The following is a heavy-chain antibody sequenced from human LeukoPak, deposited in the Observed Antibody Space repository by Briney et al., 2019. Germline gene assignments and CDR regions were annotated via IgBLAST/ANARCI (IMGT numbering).Heavy chain of an antibody. D-gene: IGHD2-15*01. J-gene: IGHJ6*03. CDR1: GGSISSSSYY. V-gene: IGHV4-39*07. Sequence: SVTLSLTCTVSGGSISSSSYYWGWIRQPPGKGLEGIGSIYYSGSTYYNPSLKSRVTISVDTSKNQFSLKLSSVTAADTAVYYCARSRHIVVVGYYYMDVWGKGTPVTVSS. CDR3: ARSRHIVVVGYYYMDV. CDR2: IYYSGST.